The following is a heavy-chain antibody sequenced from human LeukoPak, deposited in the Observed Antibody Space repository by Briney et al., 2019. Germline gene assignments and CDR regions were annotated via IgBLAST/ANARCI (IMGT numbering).Heavy chain of an antibody. D-gene: IGHD6-13*01. CDR1: GGSFSSGSYY. Sequence: PSETLSLTCTVSGGSFSSGSYYWSWIRQPPGKGLEWIGYIYYSGSTNYNPSLKSRVTISVDTSKNQFSLKLSSVTAADTAVYYCARGYSSWFDPWGQGTLVTVSS. J-gene: IGHJ5*02. V-gene: IGHV4-61*01. CDR2: IYYSGST. CDR3: ARGYSSWFDP.